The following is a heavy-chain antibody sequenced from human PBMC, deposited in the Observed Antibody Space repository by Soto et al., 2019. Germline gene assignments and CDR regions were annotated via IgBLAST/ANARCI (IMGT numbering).Heavy chain of an antibody. J-gene: IGHJ4*02. V-gene: IGHV1-69*12. Sequence: QVQLVQSGAEVKKPGSSVKVSCKASGGTFSSYAIIWVRQAPGQGLEWMGGIIPIFGTADYAQKFQGRVTITADASTSKAYMELSSLRSEETAVYYCASHSDSSAYYYRGLDYWGQGTLVTVSS. CDR1: GGTFSSYA. CDR3: ASHSDSSAYYYRGLDY. CDR2: IIPIFGTA. D-gene: IGHD3-22*01.